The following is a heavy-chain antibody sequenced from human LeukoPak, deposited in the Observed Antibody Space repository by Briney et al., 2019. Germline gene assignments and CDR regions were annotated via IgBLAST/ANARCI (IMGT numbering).Heavy chain of an antibody. J-gene: IGHJ4*02. CDR2: IKQDGSEK. Sequence: GGSLRLSCAASGFTFSNYWMTWVRRAPGKGLEWGANIKQDGSEKYYVDSVKGRFTITRDNAKNSLYLQMNSLRAEDTALYYCARDALVRGVVLPDYWGQGTLVTVSS. V-gene: IGHV3-7*04. D-gene: IGHD3-10*01. CDR3: ARDALVRGVVLPDY. CDR1: GFTFSNYW.